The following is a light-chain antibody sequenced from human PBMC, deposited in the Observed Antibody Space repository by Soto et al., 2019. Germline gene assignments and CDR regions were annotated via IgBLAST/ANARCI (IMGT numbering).Light chain of an antibody. CDR2: DAS. Sequence: EIMLTQSPANLSLSPGERATLSCRASQSVSSYLAWYQQKPGQAPRLLIYDASKRATGIPARFSGSGSGTDFTLTISSLEPEDFAVYYCQQRSNWPITFGQGTRLEIK. J-gene: IGKJ5*01. CDR3: QQRSNWPIT. V-gene: IGKV3-11*01. CDR1: QSVSSY.